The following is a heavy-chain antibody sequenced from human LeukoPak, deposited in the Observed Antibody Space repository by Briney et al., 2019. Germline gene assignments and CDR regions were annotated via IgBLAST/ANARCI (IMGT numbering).Heavy chain of an antibody. CDR3: ARQTLGATGYSAFDF. D-gene: IGHD3-9*01. V-gene: IGHV3-48*03. CDR1: GFTFSSHE. CDR2: ISDSGSPI. Sequence: PGGSLGLSCAASGFTFSSHEMNWVRQAPGKGLEWVSYISDSGSPIYYADSVKGRFTVSRDNAKNSLYLQMNSLRAEDTALYYCARQTLGATGYSAFDFWGQGTLVTVSS. J-gene: IGHJ3*01.